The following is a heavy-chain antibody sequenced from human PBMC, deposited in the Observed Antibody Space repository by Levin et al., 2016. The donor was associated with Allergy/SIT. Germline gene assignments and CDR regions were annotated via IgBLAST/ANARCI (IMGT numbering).Heavy chain of an antibody. D-gene: IGHD3-3*01. CDR2: IYTSGST. J-gene: IGHJ3*02. CDR1: GGSISSGSYY. Sequence: LRLSCTVSGGSISSGSYYWSWIRQPAGKGLEWIGRIYTSGSTNYNPSLKSRVTISVDTSKNQFSLKLSSVTAADTAVYYCARGAADYDFWPVLGGAFDIWGQGTMVTVSS. V-gene: IGHV4-61*02. CDR3: ARGAADYDFWPVLGGAFDI.